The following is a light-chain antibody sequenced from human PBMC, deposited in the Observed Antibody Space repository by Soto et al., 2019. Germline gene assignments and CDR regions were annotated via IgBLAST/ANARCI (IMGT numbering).Light chain of an antibody. CDR2: GAS. CDR3: QQYGISPWT. J-gene: IGKJ1*01. CDR1: QSVFNSY. Sequence: EIVLTQSPGTLSLSPGERATLSCRASQSVFNSYLAWYQHKPGQAPRLLIYGASSRATGIPDRFSGSGSGTDFTLTISRLEPEDFAVFYCQQYGISPWTFGQGTKVEIK. V-gene: IGKV3-20*01.